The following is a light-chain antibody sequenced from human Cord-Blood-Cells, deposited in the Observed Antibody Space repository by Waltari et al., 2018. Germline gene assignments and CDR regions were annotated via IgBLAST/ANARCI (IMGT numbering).Light chain of an antibody. J-gene: IGLJ3*02. Sequence: QAVLTQPSSLSASPGASASLTCTLRSGIHVGTYRLYWYQQTPGSPPQSLLRYKSDSDNQQGSGFPSRFSGSKDASANAGILLISGLQSEDEADYYCMIWHSSAWVFGGGTKLTVL. CDR3: MIWHSSAWV. CDR1: SGIHVGTYR. CDR2: YKSDSDN. V-gene: IGLV5-45*02.